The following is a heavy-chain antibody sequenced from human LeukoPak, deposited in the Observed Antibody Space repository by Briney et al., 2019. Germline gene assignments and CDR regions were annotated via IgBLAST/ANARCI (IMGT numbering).Heavy chain of an antibody. Sequence: LSGGSLRLSCVASGFTFSNYAMSWVRQAPGRGLEWIAALNGGRTFFQDSVRGRCTISRDNSKSTLYLQLNSLTGDDTAVYYCVKEVPTYGYFDYGGRGTLVTVSS. CDR3: VKEVPTYGYFDY. J-gene: IGHJ4*02. CDR2: LNGGRT. CDR1: GFTFSNYA. V-gene: IGHV3-23*01. D-gene: IGHD2-21*01.